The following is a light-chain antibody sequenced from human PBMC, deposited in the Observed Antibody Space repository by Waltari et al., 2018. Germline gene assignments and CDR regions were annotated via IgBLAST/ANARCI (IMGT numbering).Light chain of an antibody. CDR1: QSVSSY. CDR2: DAS. J-gene: IGKJ3*01. CDR3: QQRSN. V-gene: IGKV3-11*01. Sequence: EIVLTQSPATLSLSPGERATLSCRASQSVSSYLAWYQQKPGQAPRLLIYDASNRVTGIPARFSGSGSGTDFTLTISSLEPEDFAVYYCQQRSNFGPGTKVDIK.